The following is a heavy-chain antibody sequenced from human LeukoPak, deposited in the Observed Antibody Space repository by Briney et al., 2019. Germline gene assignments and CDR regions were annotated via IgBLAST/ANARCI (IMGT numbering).Heavy chain of an antibody. CDR2: INSDGSIT. CDR3: ARVTASWHPYIDY. V-gene: IGHV3-74*01. CDR1: GFTLRSYW. Sequence: GGSLRLSCAASGFTLRSYWMHWFRQAPGEGPVWVSRINSDGSITTYADSVEGRFTISRDNAKNTLYLQMNSLRVEDTAVYYCARVTASWHPYIDYWGQGTLVTVSS. J-gene: IGHJ4*02. D-gene: IGHD2-2*01.